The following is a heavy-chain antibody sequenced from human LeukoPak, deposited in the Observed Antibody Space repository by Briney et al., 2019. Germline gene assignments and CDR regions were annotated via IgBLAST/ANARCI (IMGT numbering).Heavy chain of an antibody. Sequence: SVKVSCKASGGTFSSYAISWVRRAPGQGLEWMGGIIPIFGTADYAQKFQGRVTITADESTSTAYMELSSLRSEDTAVYYCARKVHYYDSNGYYYSWFDPWGQGTLVTVSS. J-gene: IGHJ5*02. CDR1: GGTFSSYA. CDR2: IIPIFGTA. CDR3: ARKVHYYDSNGYYYSWFDP. V-gene: IGHV1-69*01. D-gene: IGHD3-22*01.